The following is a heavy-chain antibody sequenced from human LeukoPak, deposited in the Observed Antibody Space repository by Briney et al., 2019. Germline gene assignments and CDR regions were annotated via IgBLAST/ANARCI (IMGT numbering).Heavy chain of an antibody. Sequence: SVKVSCKASGCTFSSYAISWVRQAPGQGLEWMGRIIPIFGTANYAQKFQGRVTITTDESTSTAYMELSSLRSEDTAVYYCTGYEPYDAFDIWGQGTMVTVSS. CDR2: IIPIFGTA. V-gene: IGHV1-69*05. CDR1: GCTFSSYA. J-gene: IGHJ3*02. D-gene: IGHD1-14*01. CDR3: TGYEPYDAFDI.